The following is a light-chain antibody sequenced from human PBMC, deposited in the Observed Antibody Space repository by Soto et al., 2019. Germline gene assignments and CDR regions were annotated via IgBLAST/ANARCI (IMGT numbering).Light chain of an antibody. Sequence: QSVLTQPASVSGSPGQSITISCTGTSSDVGGYNYVSWYQQHPGKAPKLMISGVSNRPSGVPNRFSGSKSGNTASLTISGLQAEDEADYYCSSYTSSSTYVVFGGGTKLTVL. CDR3: SSYTSSSTYVV. CDR2: GVS. J-gene: IGLJ2*01. CDR1: SSDVGGYNY. V-gene: IGLV2-14*01.